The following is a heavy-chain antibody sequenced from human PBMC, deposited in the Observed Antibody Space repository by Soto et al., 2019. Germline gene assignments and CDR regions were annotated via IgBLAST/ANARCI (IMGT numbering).Heavy chain of an antibody. Sequence: EVQLLESGGGLVQPGGSLSLSCAASGFTFSSYAMSWVRQAPGKGLEWVSAISGSGGSTYYADSVKGRFTISRDNSNNTLYLQMHSLRAEHTAVSYCPTVPSTSSRYHFDHWGQG. V-gene: IGHV3-23*01. J-gene: IGHJ4*02. CDR1: GFTFSSYA. CDR3: PTVPSTSSRYHFDH. D-gene: IGHD1-1*01. CDR2: ISGSGGST.